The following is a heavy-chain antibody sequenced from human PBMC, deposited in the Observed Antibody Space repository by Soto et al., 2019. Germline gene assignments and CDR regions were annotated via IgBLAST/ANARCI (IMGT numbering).Heavy chain of an antibody. CDR2: INPNGGST. CDR1: GYIFTNFY. V-gene: IGHV1-46*03. D-gene: IGHD6-6*01. J-gene: IGHJ4*02. Sequence: QVQLVQPGAEVKKPGASVKFSCKASGYIFTNFYIHWVRQAPGQGLEWIGIINPNGGSTNYAQNCQGRVTMTRDTSTSTVYMDLSSLRSEDTAVYYCTRGLASGDYWGQGTLITVS. CDR3: TRGLASGDY.